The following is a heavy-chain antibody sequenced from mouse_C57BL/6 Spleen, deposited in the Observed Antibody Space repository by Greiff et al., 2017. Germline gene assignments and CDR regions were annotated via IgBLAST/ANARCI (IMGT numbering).Heavy chain of an antibody. J-gene: IGHJ1*03. V-gene: IGHV10-1*01. CDR2: IRSKSNNYAT. D-gene: IGHD1-1*01. CDR1: GFSFNTYA. CDR3: VRPSLGDYGSSYWYFDV. Sequence: EVQGVESGGGLVQPKGSLKLSCAASGFSFNTYAMNWVRQAPGKGLEWVARIRSKSNNYATYSADSVKDRFTISRDDSESMLYLQMNNLRTEDTAMYYCVRPSLGDYGSSYWYFDVWGTGTTVTVSS.